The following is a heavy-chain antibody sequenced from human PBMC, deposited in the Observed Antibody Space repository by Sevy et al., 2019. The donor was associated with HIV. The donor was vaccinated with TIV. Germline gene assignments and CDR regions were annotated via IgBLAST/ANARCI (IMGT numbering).Heavy chain of an antibody. Sequence: GGSLRLSCAASGFTFSDHYMEWVRQAPGKGLEWVGRIRNKADSYTTEYAASVKGRFTISRDDSKNSLYLLMNSLKTEDTAVYYCATHAGIAGAGRVFDYWGQGTLVTVS. CDR2: IRNKADSYTT. J-gene: IGHJ4*02. CDR1: GFTFSDHY. V-gene: IGHV3-72*01. CDR3: ATHAGIAGAGRVFDY. D-gene: IGHD6-13*01.